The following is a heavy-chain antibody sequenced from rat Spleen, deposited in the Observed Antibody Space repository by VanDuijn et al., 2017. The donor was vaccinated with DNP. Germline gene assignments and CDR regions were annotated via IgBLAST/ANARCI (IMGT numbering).Heavy chain of an antibody. Sequence: EVQLVESGGGLVQPGRSLKVSCAASGFTFNKYWMTWIRQVPGKGLEWVAAITSSGGSTYYPDSVKGRFTISRDNSNRTLYLQMDSLRSEDTATYYCARPDDWGQGVMVTASS. J-gene: IGHJ2*01. CDR3: ARPDD. CDR2: ITSSGGST. CDR1: GFTFNKYW. V-gene: IGHV5-31*01.